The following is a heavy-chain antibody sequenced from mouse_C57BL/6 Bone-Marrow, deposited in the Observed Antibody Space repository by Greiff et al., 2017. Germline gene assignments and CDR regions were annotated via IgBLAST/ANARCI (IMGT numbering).Heavy chain of an antibody. CDR3: TRDKGPAWFAY. J-gene: IGHJ3*01. CDR2: ISSGGDYI. V-gene: IGHV5-9-1*02. D-gene: IGHD1-3*01. CDR1: GFTFSSYA. Sequence: DVHLVESGEGLVKPGGSLKLSCAASGFTFSSYAMSWVRQPPEKRLEWVAYISSGGDYIYYADPVKGRFTIYRDNARNTLYLQMSSLKSKDTAMYYCTRDKGPAWFAYWGQWTLVTVSA.